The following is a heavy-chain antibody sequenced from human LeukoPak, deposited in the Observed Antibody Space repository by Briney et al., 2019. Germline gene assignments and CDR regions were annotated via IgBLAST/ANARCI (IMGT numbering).Heavy chain of an antibody. CDR1: GFTFSSYA. CDR3: AREYNWHYSEYFQH. CDR2: ISYDGSNK. V-gene: IGHV3-30-3*01. J-gene: IGHJ1*01. Sequence: GGSLRLSCAASGFTFSSYAMHWVRQAPGKGLEWVAVISYDGSNKYYADSVKGRFTISRDNAKNSLYLQMNSLRAEDTAVYYCAREYNWHYSEYFQHWGQGTLVTVSS. D-gene: IGHD1-7*01.